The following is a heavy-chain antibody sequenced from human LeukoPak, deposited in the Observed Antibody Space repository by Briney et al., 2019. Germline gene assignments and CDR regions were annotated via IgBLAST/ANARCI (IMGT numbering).Heavy chain of an antibody. J-gene: IGHJ4*02. CDR3: ARVTTGGYYNC. Sequence: PSQTLSLTCTVSGGSISSGTYYWTWIRQPAGKGLEWIGRIYTTGSTNYNPSLKSRVTMSTDTSKNQFSLKLISVTAADTAVYYCARVTTGGYYNCWGQGTLVTVSS. CDR1: GGSISSGTYY. V-gene: IGHV4-61*02. CDR2: IYTTGST. D-gene: IGHD3-22*01.